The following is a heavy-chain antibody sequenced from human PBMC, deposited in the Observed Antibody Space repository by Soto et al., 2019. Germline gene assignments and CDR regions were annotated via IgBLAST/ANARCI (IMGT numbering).Heavy chain of an antibody. CDR1: GYSFTTYA. V-gene: IGHV1-46*01. CDR3: ARVTIGAEMAFDY. D-gene: IGHD3-9*01. J-gene: IGHJ4*02. CDR2: INPSGGST. Sequence: ASVKVSCKASGYSFTTYAIHWVRQAPGQGLEWMGIINPSGGSTSYAQKFQGRVTMTRDTSTSTVYMELSSLRSEDTAVYYCARVTIGAEMAFDYWGPGTLVTVSS.